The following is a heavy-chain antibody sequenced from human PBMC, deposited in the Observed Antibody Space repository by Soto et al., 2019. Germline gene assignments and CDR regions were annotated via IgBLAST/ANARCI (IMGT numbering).Heavy chain of an antibody. CDR3: ARRLEDEQNFDY. J-gene: IGHJ4*02. CDR1: GYTFTSYG. V-gene: IGHV1-18*01. Sequence: QVQLVQSGAEVKKPGASVKVSCKASGYTFTSYGISWVRQAPGQGLEWMGWISAYNCNTNYAQKLQGRVTMTTDPSKSTAYMELRSLRSDDTAVYYWARRLEDEQNFDYWGQATLVTVSS. CDR2: ISAYNCNT.